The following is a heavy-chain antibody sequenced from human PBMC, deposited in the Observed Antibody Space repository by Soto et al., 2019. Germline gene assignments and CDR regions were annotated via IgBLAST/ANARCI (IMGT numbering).Heavy chain of an antibody. CDR1: GFIFSTYN. Sequence: EVQLVESGGGLVKPGGSLGLYCAASGFIFSTYNMNRARQAPGKGLEWVSSITSSDYVYYADSVKGRFTVSRDNAQNSVFLQMDSLRAEDTAVYYSSPYTRSLPSFGGGNWGQGTLVTVSS. J-gene: IGHJ4*02. V-gene: IGHV3-21*06. D-gene: IGHD3-3*01. CDR3: SPYTRSLPSFGGGN. CDR2: ITSSDYV.